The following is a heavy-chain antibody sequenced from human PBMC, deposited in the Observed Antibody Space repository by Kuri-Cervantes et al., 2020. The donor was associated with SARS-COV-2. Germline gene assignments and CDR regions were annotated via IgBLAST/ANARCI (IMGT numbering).Heavy chain of an antibody. CDR3: ARPAETGTRFDY. Sequence: GESLKISCAASGFTFGSYSMNWVRQAPGKGLEWVSSISSSSSYIYYADSVKGRFTISRDNAKNSLYLRMNSLRAEDTAVYYCARPAETGTRFDYWGQGTLVTVSS. D-gene: IGHD1-1*01. J-gene: IGHJ4*02. V-gene: IGHV3-21*01. CDR1: GFTFGSYS. CDR2: ISSSSSYI.